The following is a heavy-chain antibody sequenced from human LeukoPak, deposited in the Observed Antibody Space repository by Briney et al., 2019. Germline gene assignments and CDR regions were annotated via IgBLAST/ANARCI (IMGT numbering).Heavy chain of an antibody. D-gene: IGHD2-21*02. CDR1: GYTFTGYY. CDR2: INPNSGGT. J-gene: IGHJ6*02. V-gene: IGHV1-2*04. Sequence: ASVKVSCKASGYTFTGYYMHWVRQAPGQGLEWMGWINPNSGGTNYAQKFQGWVTMTRDTSISTAYMELSRLRSDDTAVYYCARDRKKHIVVVTAVIDGMDVWGQGTTVTVSS. CDR3: ARDRKKHIVVVTAVIDGMDV.